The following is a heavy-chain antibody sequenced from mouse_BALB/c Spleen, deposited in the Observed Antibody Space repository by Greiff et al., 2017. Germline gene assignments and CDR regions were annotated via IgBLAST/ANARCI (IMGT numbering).Heavy chain of an antibody. CDR2: IDPANGNT. D-gene: IGHD2-4*01. V-gene: IGHV14-3*02. Sequence: VQLQQSGAELVKPGASVKLSCTASGFNIKDTYMHWVKQRPEQGLEWIGRIDPANGNTKYDPKFQGKATITADTSSNTAYLQLSSLTSEDTPVYYCAFDYDTGYWGQGTTLTVSS. J-gene: IGHJ2*01. CDR1: GFNIKDTY. CDR3: AFDYDTGY.